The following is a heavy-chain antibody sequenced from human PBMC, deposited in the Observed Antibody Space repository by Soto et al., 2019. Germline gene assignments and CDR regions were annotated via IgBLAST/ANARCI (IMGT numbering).Heavy chain of an antibody. Sequence: GASVKVSCKASGYTFTGYYMHWVRQAPGQGLEWMGWINPNSGGTNYAQKFQGWVTMTRDTSISTAYMELSRLRSDDTAVYYCARGAVVPAATSSNWFDPWGQGTLVTVS. D-gene: IGHD2-2*01. V-gene: IGHV1-2*04. CDR3: ARGAVVPAATSSNWFDP. J-gene: IGHJ5*02. CDR1: GYTFTGYY. CDR2: INPNSGGT.